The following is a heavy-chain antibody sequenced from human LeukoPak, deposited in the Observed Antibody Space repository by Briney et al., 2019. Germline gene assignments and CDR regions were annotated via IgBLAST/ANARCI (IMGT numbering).Heavy chain of an antibody. D-gene: IGHD3-16*01. CDR1: GGSISGTYY. V-gene: IGHV4-59*08. CDR2: IYYTGTT. CDR3: ARRWVYDKRAFDA. Sequence: SETLSLTCAVSGGSISGTYYWCWIRHPPGEGLGLMGYIYYTGTTDSNPSLKSRVPISLDPYKNQFSLNLSSVTAAHSAVHYCARRWVYDKRAFDAWGEGTMVTVSS. J-gene: IGHJ3*01.